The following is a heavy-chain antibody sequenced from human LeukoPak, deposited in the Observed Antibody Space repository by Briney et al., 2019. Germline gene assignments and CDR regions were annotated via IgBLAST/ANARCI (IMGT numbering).Heavy chain of an antibody. Sequence: SETLSLTCTVSGGSISSGGYYWSWIRQHPGKGLEWIGYIYYRGSTYYNPSLKSRVTISVDTSKNQFSLKLSSVTAADTAVYYCARYYGDYQNWFDLWGQGTLVTVSS. D-gene: IGHD4-17*01. CDR1: GGSISSGGYY. V-gene: IGHV4-31*03. CDR3: ARYYGDYQNWFDL. J-gene: IGHJ5*02. CDR2: IYYRGST.